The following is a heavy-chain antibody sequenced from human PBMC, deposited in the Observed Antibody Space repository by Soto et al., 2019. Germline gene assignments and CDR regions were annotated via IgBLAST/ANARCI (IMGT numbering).Heavy chain of an antibody. V-gene: IGHV3-74*01. D-gene: IGHD4-17*01. CDR2: INSDGSAT. Sequence: EVQLVESGGGLVQPGGSLRLSCAASGFNFSIYWMHWVRQAPGKGLVWVSRINSDGSATYYADSVKGRFTISRDNAKNTLYLQMHIISAEDTAVSYCVRGGAYGDCRLDYWGQGTPVTVSS. J-gene: IGHJ4*02. CDR3: VRGGAYGDCRLDY. CDR1: GFNFSIYW.